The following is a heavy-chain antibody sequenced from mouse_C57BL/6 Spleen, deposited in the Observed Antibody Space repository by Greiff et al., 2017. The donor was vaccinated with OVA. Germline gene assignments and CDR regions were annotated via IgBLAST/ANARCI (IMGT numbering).Heavy chain of an antibody. D-gene: IGHD1-1*01. V-gene: IGHV1-9*01. CDR3: ARGPYYYGSSYGRDY. CDR2: ILPGSGST. J-gene: IGHJ2*01. Sequence: VQLQQSGAELMKPGASVKLSCKATGYTFTGYWIEWVKQRPGHGLEWIGEILPGSGSTNYNEKFKGKATFTADTSSNTAYMQRSSLTTEDSAIYDCARGPYYYGSSYGRDYWGQGTTLTVSS. CDR1: GYTFTGYW.